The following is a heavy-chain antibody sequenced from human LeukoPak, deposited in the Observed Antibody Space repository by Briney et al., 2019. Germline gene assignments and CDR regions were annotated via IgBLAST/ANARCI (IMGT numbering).Heavy chain of an antibody. V-gene: IGHV3-11*01. D-gene: IGHD3-22*01. CDR2: ISSSGSTI. J-gene: IGHJ4*02. CDR1: GFTFSDYY. CDR3: ARDGYYYDSSYFDY. Sequence: GGSLRLSCAASGFTFSDYYMSWIRQAPGKGLERVSYISSSGSTIYYADSVKGRFTISRDNAKNSLYLQMNSLRAEDTAVYYCARDGYYYDSSYFDYWGQGTLVTVPS.